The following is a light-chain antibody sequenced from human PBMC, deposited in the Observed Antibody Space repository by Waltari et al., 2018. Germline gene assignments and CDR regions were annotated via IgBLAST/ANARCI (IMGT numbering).Light chain of an antibody. J-gene: IGKJ5*01. CDR3: QQYNNWPPIT. Sequence: ELVMTQSPATLSVSPGERATLPCRASQSVSSNLYWYQKKPGQAPRLLIYGASTRATGIPARFSGSGSGTEFTLTISSLQSEDFAVYYCQQYNNWPPITFGQGTRLEIK. CDR1: QSVSSN. V-gene: IGKV3-15*01. CDR2: GAS.